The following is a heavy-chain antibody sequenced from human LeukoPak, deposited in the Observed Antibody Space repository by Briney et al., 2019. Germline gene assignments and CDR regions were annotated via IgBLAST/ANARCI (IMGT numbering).Heavy chain of an antibody. D-gene: IGHD1-26*01. Sequence: PGGSLRLSCAASGLSFNDYYMNWIRQSPGKGLEWISYISSNGNSIYYADSVKGRFTISRDNSKNTLYLQMNSLRAGDTAVYYCAKAMGATLFDYWGQGTLVTVSS. CDR2: ISSNGNSI. J-gene: IGHJ4*02. CDR1: GLSFNDYY. V-gene: IGHV3-11*01. CDR3: AKAMGATLFDY.